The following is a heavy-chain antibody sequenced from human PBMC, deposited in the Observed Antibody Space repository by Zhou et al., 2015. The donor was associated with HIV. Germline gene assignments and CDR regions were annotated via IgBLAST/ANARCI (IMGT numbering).Heavy chain of an antibody. V-gene: IGHV1-69*06. CDR1: GGPFNSYA. D-gene: IGHD1-26*01. J-gene: IGHJ4*02. Sequence: QVQLVQSGAEVKKPGSSVKVSCKASGGPFNSYAISWVRQAPGQGLEWMGGIIPIFGTSTNAQRFQGRVTFTADRSTSTAYMELRRLTSEDTAVYYCARVDSGSPFGWGQGTLVTVSS. CDR3: ARVDSGSPFG. CDR2: IIPIFGTS.